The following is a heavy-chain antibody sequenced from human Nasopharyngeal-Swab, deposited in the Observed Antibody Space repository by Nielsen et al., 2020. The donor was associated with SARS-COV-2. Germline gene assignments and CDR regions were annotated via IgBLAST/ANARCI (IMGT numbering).Heavy chain of an antibody. Sequence: ASVKVSCKASGYTFTSYDINLVRQATGQGLEWMGWMNPNSGNTGYAQKFQGRVTMTRNTSISTAYMELSSLRSEDTAVYYCARGFIVATIFHYYYYMDVWGKGTTVTVSS. CDR3: ARGFIVATIFHYYYYMDV. CDR2: MNPNSGNT. CDR1: GYTFTSYD. V-gene: IGHV1-8*01. J-gene: IGHJ6*03. D-gene: IGHD5-12*01.